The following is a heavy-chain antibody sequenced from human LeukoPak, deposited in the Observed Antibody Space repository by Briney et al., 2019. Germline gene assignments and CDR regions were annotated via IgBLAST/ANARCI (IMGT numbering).Heavy chain of an antibody. CDR2: IKRDGSEK. Sequence: GGSLRLSCAASGFTLSSSWMSWVRQAPGKGLEWVANIKRDGSEKYYVDSVRGRFTISRDNAKNSLYLQMNSLRAEDTAVYYCARSPYYYDSSGYYPDAFDIWGQGTMVTVSS. V-gene: IGHV3-7*03. J-gene: IGHJ3*02. CDR3: ARSPYYYDSSGYYPDAFDI. D-gene: IGHD3-22*01. CDR1: GFTLSSSW.